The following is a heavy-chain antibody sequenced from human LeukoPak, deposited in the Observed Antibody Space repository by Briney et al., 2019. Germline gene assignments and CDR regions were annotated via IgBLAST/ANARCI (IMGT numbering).Heavy chain of an antibody. D-gene: IGHD1-14*01. CDR1: GFKVSNHW. J-gene: IGHJ6*02. V-gene: IGHV3-74*01. Sequence: PGGSLRLSCAASGFKVSNHWMHWVRQAPGKGLVWVSRINTDGSSSRYADSVKGRFTISRDSAKNTLYLQMNSLRVEDTAVYYCATDTNQGRNGLDVWGQGTTVTVSS. CDR2: INTDGSSS. CDR3: ATDTNQGRNGLDV.